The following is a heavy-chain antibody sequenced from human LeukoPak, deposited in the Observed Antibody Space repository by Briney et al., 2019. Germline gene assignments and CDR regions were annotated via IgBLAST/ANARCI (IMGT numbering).Heavy chain of an antibody. D-gene: IGHD3-16*02. CDR3: ARGDQALFDP. Sequence: GSSVKVSCKASGGTFSSYAISWVRQAPGQGLEWMGRINPNSGGTNYAQKFQGRVTMTRDTSVSTAYMELSSLRSEDTAVYYCARGDQALFDPWGQGTLVTVSS. V-gene: IGHV1-2*06. CDR2: INPNSGGT. J-gene: IGHJ5*02. CDR1: GGTFSSYA.